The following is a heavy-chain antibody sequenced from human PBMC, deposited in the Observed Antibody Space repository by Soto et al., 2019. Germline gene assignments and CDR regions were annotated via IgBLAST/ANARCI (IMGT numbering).Heavy chain of an antibody. V-gene: IGHV3-23*01. Sequence: PGGSLRLSCAASGFTFSSYAMSWVRQAPGKGLEWVSAISGSGGSTYYADSVKGRFTISRDNSKNTLYLQMNSLRAEDTAVYYCAKSLSITMVRGVNQDAFDISAQGTMVTVSS. CDR2: ISGSGGST. CDR3: AKSLSITMVRGVNQDAFDI. D-gene: IGHD3-10*01. CDR1: GFTFSSYA. J-gene: IGHJ3*02.